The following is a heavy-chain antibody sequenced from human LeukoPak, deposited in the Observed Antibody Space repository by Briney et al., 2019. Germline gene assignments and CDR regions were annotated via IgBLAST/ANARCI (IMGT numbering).Heavy chain of an antibody. V-gene: IGHV4-39*01. CDR3: ARTPAGSWTRSNQPNWFDP. CDR1: GGSISSSSYY. J-gene: IGHJ5*02. CDR2: ICYSGST. D-gene: IGHD2-15*01. Sequence: SETLSLTCTVSGGSISSSSYYWGWIRQPPGKGLEGIGSICYSGSTYYNPSLKRRVTISVDTSKNQFSLKLSSVTAADTAVYYCARTPAGSWTRSNQPNWFDPWGQGTLVTVSS.